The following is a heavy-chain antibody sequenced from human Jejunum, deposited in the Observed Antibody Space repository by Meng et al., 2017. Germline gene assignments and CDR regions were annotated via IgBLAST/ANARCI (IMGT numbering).Heavy chain of an antibody. V-gene: IGHV4-39*07. CDR3: ARERGILVGNNYFDY. CDR1: GGSITSSIDH. Sequence: QLQLQESGPGLVKPSATLSLTCSVSGGSITSSIDHWGWIRQTPGKGLEWIGAIYFRGNTYYNPSLKSRVSISLDTSNNQFALKLSSVTAADTAVYFCARERGILVGNNYFDYWGQGTLVTVSS. CDR2: IYFRGNT. D-gene: IGHD2-21*01. J-gene: IGHJ4*02.